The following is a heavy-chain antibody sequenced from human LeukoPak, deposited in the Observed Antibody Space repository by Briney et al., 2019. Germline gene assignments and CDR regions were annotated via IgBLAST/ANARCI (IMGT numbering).Heavy chain of an antibody. D-gene: IGHD2-15*01. Sequence: SETLSLTCTVSGVSISSYYWSWIRQPPGKGLEWIGYIYYSGSTNYNPSLKSRVTISVDTSKNQFSLKLSSVTAADTAVYYCARSRGLLLGHLYNWFDPWGQGTLVTVSS. CDR3: ARSRGLLLGHLYNWFDP. CDR1: GVSISSYY. CDR2: IYYSGST. J-gene: IGHJ5*02. V-gene: IGHV4-59*01.